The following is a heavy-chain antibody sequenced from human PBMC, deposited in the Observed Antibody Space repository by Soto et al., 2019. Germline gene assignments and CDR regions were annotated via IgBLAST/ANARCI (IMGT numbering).Heavy chain of an antibody. CDR3: AGEVVVVPAALNYYYYGMDV. Sequence: GGSLRLSCAASGFTFSSYAMSWVRQAPGKGLEWVSAISGSGGSTYYADSVKGRFTISRDNSKNTLYLQMNSLRAEDTAVYYCAGEVVVVPAALNYYYYGMDVWGQGTTVTVSS. J-gene: IGHJ6*02. V-gene: IGHV3-23*01. CDR2: ISGSGGST. D-gene: IGHD2-2*01. CDR1: GFTFSSYA.